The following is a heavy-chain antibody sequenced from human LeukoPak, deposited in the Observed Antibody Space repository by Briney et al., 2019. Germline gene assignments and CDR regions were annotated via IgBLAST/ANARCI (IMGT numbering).Heavy chain of an antibody. Sequence: SETLSLTCTVSDGSISSFSDYWGWIRQPPGKGLEWIGSIYYSGSTYYNPSLKSRVTISVDTSKNQFSLKLSSVTAADTAVYYCASTNYDILTGYPNWGQGTLVTVSS. CDR3: ASTNYDILTGYPN. J-gene: IGHJ4*02. CDR2: IYYSGST. CDR1: DGSISSFSDY. D-gene: IGHD3-9*01. V-gene: IGHV4-39*07.